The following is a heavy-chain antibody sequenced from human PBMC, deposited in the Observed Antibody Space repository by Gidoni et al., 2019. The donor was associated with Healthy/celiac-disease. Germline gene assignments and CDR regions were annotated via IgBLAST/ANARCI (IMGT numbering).Heavy chain of an antibody. D-gene: IGHD3-10*01. V-gene: IGHV3-43*01. CDR3: AKDSYGSGSYYNAFDY. Sequence: EVQLVESGGVVVQPGGSLRLSCAASGFTFDDYTMHWVRQAPGKGLEWVSLISWDGGSTYYADSVKGRFTISRDNSKNSLYLQMNSLRTEDTALYYCAKDSYGSGSYYNAFDYWGQGTLVTVSS. J-gene: IGHJ4*02. CDR1: GFTFDDYT. CDR2: ISWDGGST.